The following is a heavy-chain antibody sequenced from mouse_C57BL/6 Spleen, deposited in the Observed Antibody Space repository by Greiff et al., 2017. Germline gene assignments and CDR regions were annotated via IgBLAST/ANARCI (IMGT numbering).Heavy chain of an antibody. J-gene: IGHJ4*01. V-gene: IGHV1-72*01. CDR3: ARGDSSGPFYAMDY. D-gene: IGHD3-2*02. CDR1: GYTFTSYW. CDR2: IDPNSGGT. Sequence: QVQLKESGAELVKPGASVKLSCKASGYTFTSYWMHWVKQRPGRGLEWIGRIDPNSGGTKYNEKFKSKATLTVDKPSSTAYMQLSSLTSEDSAVYYCARGDSSGPFYAMDYWGQGTSVTVSS.